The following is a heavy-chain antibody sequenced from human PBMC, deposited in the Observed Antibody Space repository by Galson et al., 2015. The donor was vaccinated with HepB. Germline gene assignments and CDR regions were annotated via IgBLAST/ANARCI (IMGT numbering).Heavy chain of an antibody. CDR1: EGTFSSYA. CDR2: IIPIFGTA. J-gene: IGHJ3*02. D-gene: IGHD2-2*02. V-gene: IGHV1-69*13. Sequence: SVKVSCKASEGTFSSYAISWVRQAPGQGLEWMGGIIPIFGTANYAQKFQGRVTITADESTSTAYMELSSLRSEDTAVYYCARGCSSTSCYTHFDAFDIWGQGTMVTASS. CDR3: ARGCSSTSCYTHFDAFDI.